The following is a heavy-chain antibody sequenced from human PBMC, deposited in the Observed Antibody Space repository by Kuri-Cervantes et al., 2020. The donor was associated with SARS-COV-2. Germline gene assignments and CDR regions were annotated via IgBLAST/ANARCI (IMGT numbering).Heavy chain of an antibody. D-gene: IGHD3-22*01. V-gene: IGHV3-30*18. CDR1: GFTLSSYG. CDR3: AYDSSAFHFDY. J-gene: IGHJ4*02. Sequence: GESLKISCAASGFTLSSYGMHWVRQAPGKGLEWVAVISYDGSNKYYTDSVKGRFTISRDNSKNTLYLQMNSLRAEDTAVYYCAYDSSAFHFDYWGQGTLVTVSS. CDR2: ISYDGSNK.